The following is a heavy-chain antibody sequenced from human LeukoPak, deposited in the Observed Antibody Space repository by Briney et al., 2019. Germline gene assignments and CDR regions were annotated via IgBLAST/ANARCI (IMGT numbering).Heavy chain of an antibody. Sequence: GGSLRLSCAASGFAFSSYSMNWVRQAPGKGLEWVSSISSSSSYIYYADSVKGRFTISRDNAKNSLYLQMNSLRAEDTAVYYCARVDNWNYDDAFDIWGQGTMVTVSS. V-gene: IGHV3-21*01. J-gene: IGHJ3*02. CDR1: GFAFSSYS. CDR2: ISSSSSYI. D-gene: IGHD1-7*01. CDR3: ARVDNWNYDDAFDI.